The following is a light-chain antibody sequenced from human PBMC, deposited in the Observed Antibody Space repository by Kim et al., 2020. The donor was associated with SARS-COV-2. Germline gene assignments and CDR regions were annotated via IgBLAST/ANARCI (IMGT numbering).Light chain of an antibody. CDR1: QSVSSN. CDR3: QQYNNWPPAT. CDR2: GAS. Sequence: SPGKRATHHCRASQSVSSNLAWYQQKPGKAPRLRIHGASTRATVIPARFSGSGYGTEFTLTIRNLQSEDFAVYYCQQYNNWPPATFGQGTKVDIK. J-gene: IGKJ1*01. V-gene: IGKV3-15*01.